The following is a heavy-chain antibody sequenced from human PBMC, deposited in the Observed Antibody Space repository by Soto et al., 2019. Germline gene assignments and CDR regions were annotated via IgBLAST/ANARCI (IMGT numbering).Heavy chain of an antibody. D-gene: IGHD3-16*01. J-gene: IGHJ5*02. CDR2: IYYTGST. CDR1: GGSINSYY. Sequence: SETLSLTCTVSGGSINSYYWSWIRHSPGKGLEWIGQIYYTGSTNYNPSLKSRVTISVDRSKNQFSLRLSSVTAADTAVYYCAMAKTPLCNWFDPWGQGTLVTVSS. CDR3: AMAKTPLCNWFDP. V-gene: IGHV4-59*08.